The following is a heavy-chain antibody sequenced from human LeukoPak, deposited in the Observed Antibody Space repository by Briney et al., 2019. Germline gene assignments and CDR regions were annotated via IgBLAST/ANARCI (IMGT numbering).Heavy chain of an antibody. CDR2: ISGRDGST. J-gene: IGHJ4*02. Sequence: GGSLRLSCAASGFTFSSYAMHWVRQAPGKGLEWVSGISGRDGSTYDADSVKGRFTISRDNSKNTLYLQMNSLRAEDTAVYCCARSGGTSWYWGQGTLVTVSS. V-gene: IGHV3-23*01. D-gene: IGHD1-14*01. CDR3: ARSGGTSWY. CDR1: GFTFSSYA.